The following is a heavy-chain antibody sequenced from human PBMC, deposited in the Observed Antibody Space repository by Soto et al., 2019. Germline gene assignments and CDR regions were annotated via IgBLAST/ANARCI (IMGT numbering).Heavy chain of an antibody. V-gene: IGHV3-15*07. Sequence: GGSLRLSCAASGFTFSNAWMNWVRQAPGKGLEWVGRTKSKTDGGTTDYAAPVKGRFTISRDDSKNTLYLQMNSLKTEDTAVYYCTTQYYYDSSGYYLNYFDYWGQGTLVTVSS. D-gene: IGHD3-22*01. CDR3: TTQYYYDSSGYYLNYFDY. CDR2: TKSKTDGGTT. J-gene: IGHJ4*02. CDR1: GFTFSNAW.